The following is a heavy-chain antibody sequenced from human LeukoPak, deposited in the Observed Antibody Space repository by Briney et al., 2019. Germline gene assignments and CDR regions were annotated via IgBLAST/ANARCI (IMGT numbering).Heavy chain of an antibody. Sequence: GASVKVSCKASGYTFTSYAMHWVRQAPGQRLEWMGWINAGNGNTKYSQKFQGRVTITRDTSASTAYMELSSLRSEDTAVYYCARVQYHEDFWSGYYYYYGMDVWGQGTTVTVSS. CDR2: INAGNGNT. CDR1: GYTFTSYA. V-gene: IGHV1-3*01. D-gene: IGHD3-3*01. J-gene: IGHJ6*02. CDR3: ARVQYHEDFWSGYYYYYGMDV.